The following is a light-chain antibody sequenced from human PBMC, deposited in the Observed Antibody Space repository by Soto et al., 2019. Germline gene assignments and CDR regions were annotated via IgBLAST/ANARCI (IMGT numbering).Light chain of an antibody. CDR3: QPYKIYSPRT. CDR1: QSISSW. V-gene: IGKV1-5*01. J-gene: IGKJ1*01. Sequence: RVPMPCLASQSISSWLAWYQQKPGKAPKVLSYYASSFESGVPSRFSGSGSGTEFTLTISSLYPDYFATYYCQPYKIYSPRTFGQRAKVDI. CDR2: YAS.